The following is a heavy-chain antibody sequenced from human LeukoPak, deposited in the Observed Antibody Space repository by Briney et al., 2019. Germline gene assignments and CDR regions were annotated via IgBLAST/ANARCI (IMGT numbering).Heavy chain of an antibody. CDR1: GFTFSNYG. Sequence: GGSLRLSCAASGFTFSNYGMHWVRQAPAKGLQWVAVILYDGSNKYYADSVKGRFTISRDNSKNTLYLQMNSLRAEDTAVYYCAKETVTYYYDSSGYSYYFDYWGQGTLVTVSS. V-gene: IGHV3-33*06. CDR3: AKETVTYYYDSSGYSYYFDY. D-gene: IGHD3-22*01. J-gene: IGHJ4*02. CDR2: ILYDGSNK.